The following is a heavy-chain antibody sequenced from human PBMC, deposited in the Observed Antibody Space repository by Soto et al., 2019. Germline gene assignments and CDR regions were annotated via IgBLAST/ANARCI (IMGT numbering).Heavy chain of an antibody. Sequence: PVESLKISCKGSGYIFAGYWIAWVRQRAGKGLEWMGRIDPNDSQTYYSPSFRGHVTISVTKSITTVFLQWSSLRASDTAMYYCARQIYDSDTGPNFQYYFDSWGQGTPVTVSS. CDR1: GYIFAGYW. D-gene: IGHD3-22*01. J-gene: IGHJ4*02. CDR3: ARQIYDSDTGPNFQYYFDS. V-gene: IGHV5-10-1*01. CDR2: IDPNDSQT.